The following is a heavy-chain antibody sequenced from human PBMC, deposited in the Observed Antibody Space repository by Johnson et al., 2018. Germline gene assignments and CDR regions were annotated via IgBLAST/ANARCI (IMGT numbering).Heavy chain of an antibody. V-gene: IGHV3-48*01. Sequence: VQLVESGGGVVQPGRSLRLSCAASGFTFSSYPMHWVRQAPGKGLEWVSYISSSSSTIYYADSVKGRFTISRDNAKNSLYLQMNSLRAEATAGYYWAAEAAVQAFYYMDVWGKGTTVTVSS. CDR1: GFTFSSYP. CDR3: AAEAAVQAFYYMDV. CDR2: ISSSSSTI. D-gene: IGHD6-25*01. J-gene: IGHJ6*03.